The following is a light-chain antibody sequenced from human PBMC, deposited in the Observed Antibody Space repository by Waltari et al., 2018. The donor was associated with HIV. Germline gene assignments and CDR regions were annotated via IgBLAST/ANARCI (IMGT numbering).Light chain of an antibody. J-gene: IGLJ3*02. CDR1: NIGTKS. Sequence: SYVLTQPPSASVDPGQTARITCGGANIGTKSVNWYQQNPGQAPVLVVYDDRDRPSGIPERFSGSNSGNTATLTVSRVEVGDEADYYCQVWDGSSDHWVFGGGTKLTVL. CDR3: QVWDGSSDHWV. CDR2: DDR. V-gene: IGLV3-21*02.